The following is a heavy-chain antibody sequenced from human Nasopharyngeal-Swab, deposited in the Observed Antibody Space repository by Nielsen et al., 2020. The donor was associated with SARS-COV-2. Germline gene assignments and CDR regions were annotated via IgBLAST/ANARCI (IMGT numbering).Heavy chain of an antibody. V-gene: IGHV3-73*01. Sequence: GESLKISRAASGFIFSASAIHWVRQASGKGLEWVGRIGDKDHNYATTYGASVQGRFTISRDDSKNTAFLQMDSLKTEDTALYYCTTDFYFDYWGQGTLVTVSS. J-gene: IGHJ4*02. CDR3: TTDFYFDY. CDR2: IGDKDHNYAT. CDR1: GFIFSASA.